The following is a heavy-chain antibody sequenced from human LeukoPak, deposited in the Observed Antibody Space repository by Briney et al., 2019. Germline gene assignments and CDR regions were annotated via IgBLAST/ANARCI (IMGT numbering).Heavy chain of an antibody. Sequence: PSETLSLTCAVSGHSISSGYYWGWIRQPPGKGLEWIGSIYHSGSTYYNPSLKSRVTISVDTSKNQFSLKLSSVTAADTAVYYCARETLSGYDGNDAFDIWGQGTMVSVSS. CDR1: GHSISSGYY. V-gene: IGHV4-38-2*02. J-gene: IGHJ3*02. D-gene: IGHD5-12*01. CDR3: ARETLSGYDGNDAFDI. CDR2: IYHSGST.